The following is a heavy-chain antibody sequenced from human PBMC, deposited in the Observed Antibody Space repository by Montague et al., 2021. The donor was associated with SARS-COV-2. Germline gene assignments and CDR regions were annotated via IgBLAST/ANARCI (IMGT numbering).Heavy chain of an antibody. V-gene: IGHV4-59*01. Sequence: ETLSLTSIVSGGSINSFYWSWIRQPPGKGLEWIGYIYHSGTTHYSPSLKSRVAISLDTSKNQFSLTLNSVTAADTAVYYCARPSMVSRNYYYYGIDVWGQGTTVTVSS. D-gene: IGHD2-21*01. CDR1: GGSINSFY. J-gene: IGHJ6*02. CDR2: IYHSGTT. CDR3: ARPSMVSRNYYYYGIDV.